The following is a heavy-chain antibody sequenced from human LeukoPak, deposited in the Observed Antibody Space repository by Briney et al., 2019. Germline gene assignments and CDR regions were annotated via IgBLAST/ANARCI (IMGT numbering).Heavy chain of an antibody. D-gene: IGHD3-10*01. J-gene: IGHJ4*02. CDR1: GGSISSSNY. CDR2: INHSGST. Sequence: PSGTLSLTCAVSGGSISSSNYWSWIRQPPGKGLEWIGEINHSGSTNYNPSLKSRVTISVDTSKNQFSLKLSSVTAADTAVYYCARRRWSYYGSGSYSTSYYFDYWGQGTLVTVSS. CDR3: ARRRWSYYGSGSYSTSYYFDY. V-gene: IGHV4-4*02.